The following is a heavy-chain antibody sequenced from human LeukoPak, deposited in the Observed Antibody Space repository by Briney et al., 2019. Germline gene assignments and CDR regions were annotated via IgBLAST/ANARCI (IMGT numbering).Heavy chain of an antibody. CDR1: GFTFSSYA. D-gene: IGHD2-15*01. CDR3: AKECSGGGCYDY. Sequence: PGGSLRLSCAASGFTFSSYAMHWVRQAPGKGLEWVAVISYDGSNKYYADSVKGRFTISRDTSKNTLYLQMNSLRAEDTAVFYCAKECSGGGCYDYWGQGTLVTVSS. CDR2: ISYDGSNK. J-gene: IGHJ4*02. V-gene: IGHV3-30-3*01.